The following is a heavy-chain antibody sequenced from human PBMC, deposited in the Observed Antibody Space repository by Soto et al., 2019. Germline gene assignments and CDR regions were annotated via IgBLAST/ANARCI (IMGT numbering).Heavy chain of an antibody. D-gene: IGHD2-21*01. CDR3: ARDCDYYYYYGMDV. J-gene: IGHJ6*02. V-gene: IGHV3-30-3*01. CDR1: GFTFSSYA. CDR2: ISYAGSNK. Sequence: QVQLVESGGGVVQPGRSLRLSCAASGFTFSSYAMHWVRQAPRKGLEWVALISYAGSNKYYAESVKGRFTISRDNPKNTLNLQMNSMRAEDTNVYYGARDCDYYYYYGMDVWVQGTTVTVSS.